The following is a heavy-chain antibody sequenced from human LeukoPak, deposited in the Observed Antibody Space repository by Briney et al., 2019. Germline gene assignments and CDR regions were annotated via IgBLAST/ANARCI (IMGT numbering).Heavy chain of an antibody. CDR1: GGTFSSYA. CDR3: ARDSSGYSLNG. J-gene: IGHJ4*02. V-gene: IGHV1-69*06. CDR2: VIPIFGTA. D-gene: IGHD3-22*01. Sequence: GASVKVSCKASGGTFSSYAISWVRQAPGQGLEWMGGVIPIFGTANYAQKFQGRVTITADKSTSTAYMELSSLRSEDTAVYYCARDSSGYSLNGWGQGTLVTVSS.